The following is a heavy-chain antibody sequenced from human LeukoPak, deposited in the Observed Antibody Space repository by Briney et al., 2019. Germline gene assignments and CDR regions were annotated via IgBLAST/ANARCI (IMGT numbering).Heavy chain of an antibody. Sequence: GGSLRLSCAASGFTFSSYSMNWVRQAPGKGLEWVSYISSSSSTIYYADSVKGRFTISRDNAKNSLYLQMNSLRDEDTAVYYCARDSTVTTSYYYYGMGVWGQGTTVTVSS. CDR1: GFTFSSYS. J-gene: IGHJ6*02. V-gene: IGHV3-48*02. CDR3: ARDSTVTTSYYYYGMGV. D-gene: IGHD4-17*01. CDR2: ISSSSSTI.